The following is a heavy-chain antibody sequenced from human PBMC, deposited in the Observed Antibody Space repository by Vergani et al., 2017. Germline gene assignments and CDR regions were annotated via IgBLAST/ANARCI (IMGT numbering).Heavy chain of an antibody. CDR1: GFTFSSYA. D-gene: IGHD6-19*01. V-gene: IGHV3-23*01. CDR3: AXEGGYSSGWYSSDY. CDR2: ISGSGGST. J-gene: IGHJ4*02. Sequence: EVQLLESGGGLVQPGGSLRLSCAASGFTFSSYAMSWVRQAPGKGLEWVSVISGSGGSTYYADSVKGRFTISRDNSKNTLYLQMNSLRAEDTAVYYCAXEGGYSSGWYSSDYWGQGTLVTVSS.